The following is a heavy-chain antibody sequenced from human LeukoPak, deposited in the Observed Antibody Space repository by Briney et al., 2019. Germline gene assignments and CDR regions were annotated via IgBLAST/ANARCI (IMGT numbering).Heavy chain of an antibody. CDR3: ARGRRVGATTPYYYYYMDV. V-gene: IGHV4-39*07. CDR2: IYYSGST. CDR1: GGSISSSSYY. J-gene: IGHJ6*03. D-gene: IGHD1-26*01. Sequence: SSETLSLTCTVSGGSISSSSYYWGWIRQPPGKGLEWIGSIYYSGSTYYKPSLKSRVTISVDTSKNQFSLKLSSVTAADTAAYYCARGRRVGATTPYYYYYMDVWGKGTTVTVSS.